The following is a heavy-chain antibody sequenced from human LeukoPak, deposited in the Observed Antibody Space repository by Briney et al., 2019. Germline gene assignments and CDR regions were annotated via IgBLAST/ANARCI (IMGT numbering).Heavy chain of an antibody. D-gene: IGHD2-2*01. V-gene: IGHV1-69*05. CDR3: ARGLQYQLLKALRYYYMDV. CDR2: IIPISGTA. CDR1: GGTFSSYA. Sequence: SVKVSCKASGGTFSSYAISWVRQAPGQGPEWMGGIIPISGTADYAQKFQGRVTITTDQSTSTAYMELSSLTSDDTAVYYCARGLQYQLLKALRYYYMDVWGEGTTVTVSS. J-gene: IGHJ6*03.